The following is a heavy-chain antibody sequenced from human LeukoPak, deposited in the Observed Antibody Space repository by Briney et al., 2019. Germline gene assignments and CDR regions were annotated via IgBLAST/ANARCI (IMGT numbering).Heavy chain of an antibody. CDR3: ARHLGRYRVQNWFDP. J-gene: IGHJ5*02. CDR1: GYTFTIYS. D-gene: IGHD3-9*01. Sequence: ASVKVSCKASGYTFTIYSITWVRQAPGQGLEWMGWISTYNGNTTYAQNLQGRVIMTTDTSTSTAYMELRSLRSDDTAVYYCARHLGRYRVQNWFDPWGQGTLVTVSS. V-gene: IGHV1-18*01. CDR2: ISTYNGNT.